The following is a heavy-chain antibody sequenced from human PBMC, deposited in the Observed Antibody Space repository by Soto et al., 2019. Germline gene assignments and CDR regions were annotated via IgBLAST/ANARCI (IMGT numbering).Heavy chain of an antibody. J-gene: IGHJ4*02. V-gene: IGHV4-39*01. D-gene: IGHD2-15*01. CDR1: GDSVRRSRYY. CDR3: ASSSAHPYCYFDS. Sequence: QLQLQESGPGLVQPSETQSLSCTVSGDSVRRSRYYWGWIRQPPGEGLEWIGSISYSGTTYYNPSLKSRVTISLDTSKNQFSLRLTSVTAADTALYYCASSSAHPYCYFDSWGQGILVTVSS. CDR2: ISYSGTT.